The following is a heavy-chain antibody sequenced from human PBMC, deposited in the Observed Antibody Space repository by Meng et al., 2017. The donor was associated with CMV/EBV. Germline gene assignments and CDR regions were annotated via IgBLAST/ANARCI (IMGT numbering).Heavy chain of an antibody. CDR3: AREPYSGSYYFDY. CDR2: IWYDGSNK. V-gene: IGHV3-33*01. D-gene: IGHD1-26*01. J-gene: IGHJ4*02. Sequence: ASGFTCSSYGMHWVRQAPGKGLEWVAVIWYDGSNKYYADSVKGRFTISRDNSKNTLYLQMNSLRAEDTAVYYCAREPYSGSYYFDYWGQGTLVTVSS. CDR1: GFTCSSYG.